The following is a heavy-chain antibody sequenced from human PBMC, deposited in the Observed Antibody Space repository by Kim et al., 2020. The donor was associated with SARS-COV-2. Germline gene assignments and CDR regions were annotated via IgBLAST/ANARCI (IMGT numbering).Heavy chain of an antibody. CDR2: ISYDGSNK. V-gene: IGHV3-30-3*01. Sequence: GGSLRLSCAASGFTFSSYAMHWVRQAPGKGLEWVAVISYDGSNKYYADSVKGRFTISRDNSKNTLYLQMNSLRAEDTAVYYCASLYSSSPGPYYWGQGTL. CDR3: ASLYSSSPGPYY. D-gene: IGHD6-6*01. J-gene: IGHJ4*02. CDR1: GFTFSSYA.